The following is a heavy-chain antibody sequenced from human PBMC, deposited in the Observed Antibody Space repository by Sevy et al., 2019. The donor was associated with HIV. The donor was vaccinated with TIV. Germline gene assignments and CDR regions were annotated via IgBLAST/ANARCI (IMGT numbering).Heavy chain of an antibody. CDR2: IRYDGNDK. CDR3: ANEGYYDILTGHYDGRMDE. J-gene: IGHJ6*02. V-gene: IGHV3-30*02. CDR1: GFIFNSQD. Sequence: GGSLRLSCLASGFIFNSQDMHWVRQTPGKGLEWVAFIRYDGNDKYYVDSVKGRFTISRDSSKNTLYLKMKSLRDGDSGIYYCANEGYYDILTGHYDGRMDEWGQGTPVTVSS. D-gene: IGHD3-9*01.